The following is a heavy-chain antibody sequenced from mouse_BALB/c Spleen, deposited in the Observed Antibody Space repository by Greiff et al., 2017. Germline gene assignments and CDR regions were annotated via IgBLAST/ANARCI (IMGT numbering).Heavy chain of an antibody. CDR3: ARDDDYGGFAY. D-gene: IGHD2-4*01. J-gene: IGHJ3*01. Sequence: EVQLVESGGGLVKPGGSLKLSCAASGFTFSDYYMYWVRQTPEKRLEWVATISDGGSYTYYPDSVKGRFTISRDNAKNNLYLQMSSLKSEDTAMYYCARDDDYGGFAYWGQGTLVTVSA. CDR2: ISDGGSYT. V-gene: IGHV5-4*02. CDR1: GFTFSDYY.